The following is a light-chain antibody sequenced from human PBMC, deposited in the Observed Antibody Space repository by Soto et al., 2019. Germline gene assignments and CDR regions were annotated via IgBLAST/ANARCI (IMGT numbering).Light chain of an antibody. CDR1: ESISTW. CDR3: QQYNIYSWT. Sequence: DIQMTQSPSTLSASIGDRVTITCRASESISTWLAWYQQKPGKAPNLLIYKASSLGSGVPSRFSGSGSGTEFTLTISSLHPDDFATYYCQQYNIYSWTFGQGTKVDIK. V-gene: IGKV1-5*03. J-gene: IGKJ1*01. CDR2: KAS.